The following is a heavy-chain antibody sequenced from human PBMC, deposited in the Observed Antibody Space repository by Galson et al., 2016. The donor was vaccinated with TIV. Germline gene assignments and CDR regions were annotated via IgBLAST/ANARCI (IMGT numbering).Heavy chain of an antibody. CDR1: GFTFSAYF. CDR3: AREAGTTDYLDF. D-gene: IGHD1-1*01. J-gene: IGHJ4*02. CDR2: VSYDGTNI. Sequence: SLRLSCAGSGFTFSAYFMHWVRQAPGKGLEWLAVVSYDGTNIYYGDSVKGRFTISRDNSKNTVYLQMSSLRHEDTALYYCAREAGTTDYLDFWGQGTLVTVSS. V-gene: IGHV3-30-3*01.